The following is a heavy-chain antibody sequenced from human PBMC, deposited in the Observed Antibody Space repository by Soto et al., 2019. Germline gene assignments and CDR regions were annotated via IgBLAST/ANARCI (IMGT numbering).Heavy chain of an antibody. V-gene: IGHV3-30-3*01. CDR2: ISYDGSNK. D-gene: IGHD2-2*01. CDR3: ARGPSSLTRFDY. J-gene: IGHJ4*02. CDR1: VFTCSSYA. Sequence: WWSLRLSCSASVFTCSSYAMHWVRQAPGKGLEWVAVISYDGSNKYYADSVKGRFTISRDNSKNTLYLQMNSLRAEDTAVYYCARGPSSLTRFDYWGQGTLVTVSS.